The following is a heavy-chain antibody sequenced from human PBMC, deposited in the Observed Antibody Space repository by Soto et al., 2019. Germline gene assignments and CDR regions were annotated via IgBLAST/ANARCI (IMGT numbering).Heavy chain of an antibody. CDR1: GGSISSYY. CDR2: IYYSGST. J-gene: IGHJ4*02. D-gene: IGHD3-10*01. Sequence: PSETLSLTCTVSGGSISSYYWSWIRQPPGKGLECIGYIYYSGSTNYNPSLKSRVTISVDTSKNQFSLKLSSVTAADTAVYYCARAPITMVRGVLGHYFDYWGQGTLVTVSS. CDR3: ARAPITMVRGVLGHYFDY. V-gene: IGHV4-59*01.